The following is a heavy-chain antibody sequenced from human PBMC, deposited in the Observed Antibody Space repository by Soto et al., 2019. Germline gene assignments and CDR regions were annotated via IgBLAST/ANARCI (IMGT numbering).Heavy chain of an antibody. D-gene: IGHD3-10*01. CDR3: ARGPLLTSYYGSASRDRGYFDF. CDR2: ISGSSGYT. V-gene: IGHV3-11*06. Sequence: QVQLVESGGGLVKPGGSLRLSCAASGFSFSDSYMSWVRQAPGKGLEWVAYISGSSGYTGYADSVKGRFTISRDNAKNSLYLQMNSLRVEDTAVYYCARGPLLTSYYGSASRDRGYFDFWGQGTLVTVSS. CDR1: GFSFSDSY. J-gene: IGHJ4*02.